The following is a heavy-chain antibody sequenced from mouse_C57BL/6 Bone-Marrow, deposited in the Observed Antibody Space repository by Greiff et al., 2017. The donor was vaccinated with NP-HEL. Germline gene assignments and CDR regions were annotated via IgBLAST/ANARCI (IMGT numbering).Heavy chain of an antibody. D-gene: IGHD2-1*01. V-gene: IGHV1-15*01. Sequence: QVQLKESGAELVRPGASVTLSCKASGYTFTDYEMHWVKQTPVHGLEWIGAIDPETGGTAYNQKFKGKAILTADKSSSTAYMELRSLTSEDSAVYYCTRYLIYYGNYWYFDVWGTGTTVTVSS. CDR1: GYTFTDYE. CDR2: IDPETGGT. CDR3: TRYLIYYGNYWYFDV. J-gene: IGHJ1*03.